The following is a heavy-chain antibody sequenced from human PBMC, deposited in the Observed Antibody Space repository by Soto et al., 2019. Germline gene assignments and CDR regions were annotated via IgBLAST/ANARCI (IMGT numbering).Heavy chain of an antibody. CDR3: ARIPRSSRGSYSYFDY. D-gene: IGHD1-26*01. V-gene: IGHV2-70*11. CDR1: GFSLTTSGMC. J-gene: IGHJ4*02. CDR2: IDWDGDK. Sequence: SGPTLVNPTQTLTLTCTFSGFSLTTSGMCVSWIRQPPGKALEWLARIDWDGDKYYNTSLKTRLAISKDTSKNQVVLTMTNMDPVDTAPYYCARIPRSSRGSYSYFDYWGQATLVTVSS.